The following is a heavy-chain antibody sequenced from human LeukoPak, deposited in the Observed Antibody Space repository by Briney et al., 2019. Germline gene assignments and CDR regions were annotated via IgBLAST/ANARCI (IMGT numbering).Heavy chain of an antibody. D-gene: IGHD1-26*01. CDR1: GDSISRDVYY. V-gene: IGHV4-30-2*01. CDR3: ARGRSHSGSYPNDY. Sequence: PSETLSLTCTVSGDSISRDVYYWSWIRQPPGKCLEWIGYISHSGSTYYNPSLKSRVTISVDRSKNQFSLKLSSVTAADTAVYYCARGRSHSGSYPNDYWGQGTLVTVSS. J-gene: IGHJ4*02. CDR2: ISHSGST.